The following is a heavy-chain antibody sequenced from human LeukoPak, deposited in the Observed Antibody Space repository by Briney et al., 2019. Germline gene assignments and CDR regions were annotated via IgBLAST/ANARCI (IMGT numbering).Heavy chain of an antibody. CDR2: IYYSGST. CDR1: GGSISSGDYY. V-gene: IGHV4-30-4*01. CDR3: ARYTATTVTFDY. Sequence: SQTLSLTCTVSGGSISSGDYYWSWIRQPPGKGLEWIGYIYYSGSTYYNPSLKSRATISVDTSKNQFSLKLSSVTAADTAVYYCARYTATTVTFDYWGQGTLVTVSS. J-gene: IGHJ4*02. D-gene: IGHD4-17*01.